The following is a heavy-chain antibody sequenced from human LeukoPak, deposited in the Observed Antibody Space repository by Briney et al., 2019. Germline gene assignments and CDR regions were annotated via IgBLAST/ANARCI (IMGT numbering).Heavy chain of an antibody. CDR2: ISGSGDGT. Sequence: PGGSLRLSCVASGFTFSSHDMSWVRQAPGKGLEWVSVISGSGDGTYYTDSVKGWFTVSRDNSKNTLYLQMNSLRAEDTAVYYCAKDRGGRLPQPDHFDYWGQGTLVTVSA. CDR1: GFTFSSHD. CDR3: AKDRGGRLPQPDHFDY. D-gene: IGHD1-14*01. V-gene: IGHV3-23*01. J-gene: IGHJ4*02.